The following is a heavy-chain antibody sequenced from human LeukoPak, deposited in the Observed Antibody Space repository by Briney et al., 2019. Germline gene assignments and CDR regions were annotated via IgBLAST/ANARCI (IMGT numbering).Heavy chain of an antibody. D-gene: IGHD3-10*01. CDR3: ARGSRYYYGSGSYPFDY. V-gene: IGHV3-11*01. CDR2: ITNSGSTI. Sequence: GGSLRLSSAASGFTFSDYYMSWIPQAPGKGLQWGSYITNSGSTISYTDSVKGRFTISTDNAKKSLYLQMNNLRAEDTAVYYCARGSRYYYGSGSYPFDYWGQGTMVTVSS. CDR1: GFTFSDYY. J-gene: IGHJ4*02.